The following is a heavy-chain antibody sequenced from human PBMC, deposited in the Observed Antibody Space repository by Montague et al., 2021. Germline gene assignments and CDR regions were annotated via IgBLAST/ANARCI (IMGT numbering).Heavy chain of an antibody. CDR1: GDSVRCGIYH. CDR3: AAYYYGGGGRGS. D-gene: IGHD3-22*01. Sequence: SETLSLTCRVSGDSVRCGIYHWGWIRQSPGTGLEWIGYICDGGSATYKTSLGSRVTMSLDTSSNQFSLNLRSATAADTAVYYCAAYYYGGGGRGSWGQGTLVTVSS. V-gene: IGHV4-61*01. J-gene: IGHJ5*02. CDR2: ICDGGSA.